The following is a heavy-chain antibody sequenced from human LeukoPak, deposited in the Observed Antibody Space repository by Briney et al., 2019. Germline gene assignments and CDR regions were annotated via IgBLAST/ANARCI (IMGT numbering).Heavy chain of an antibody. CDR1: GYTFTSYD. D-gene: IGHD3-10*01. CDR2: MNPNSGNT. J-gene: IGHJ4*02. CDR3: ARGSRNGSGSYCGY. V-gene: IGHV1-8*01. Sequence: ASVKVSCKASGYTFTSYDINWVRQASGQGLEWMGWMNPNSGNTGYAQKFQGRVTMTRNTSISTAYMELSSLRSEDTAVYYCARGSRNGSGSYCGYWGQGTLVTVSS.